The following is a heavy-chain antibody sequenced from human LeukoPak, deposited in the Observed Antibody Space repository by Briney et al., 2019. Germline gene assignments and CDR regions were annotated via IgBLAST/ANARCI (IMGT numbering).Heavy chain of an antibody. CDR2: ISAYNGNT. CDR3: ARDVPYYYGSGSHSFDP. J-gene: IGHJ5*02. CDR1: GYTFTSYG. V-gene: IGHV1-18*01. Sequence: ASVKVSCKASGYTFTSYGISWVRQAPGQGLEWMGWISAYNGNTNYTQKLQGRVTMTTDTSTSTAYMELRSLRSDDTAVYYCARDVPYYYGSGSHSFDPSGQGTLVTVSS. D-gene: IGHD3-10*01.